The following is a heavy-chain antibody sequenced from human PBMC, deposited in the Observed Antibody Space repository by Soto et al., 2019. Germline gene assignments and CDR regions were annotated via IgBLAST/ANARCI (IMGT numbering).Heavy chain of an antibody. CDR1: GGSISSSNW. J-gene: IGHJ6*02. CDR3: ARRSIMVRGGYYGMYV. Sequence: SETLSLTCAVSGGSISSSNWWSWVRQPPGKGLEWIGEIYHSGSTNYNPSLKSRVTISVDKSKNQFSLKLSSVTAADTAVYYCARRSIMVRGGYYGMYVWGQGTTVTVSS. V-gene: IGHV4-4*02. CDR2: IYHSGST. D-gene: IGHD3-10*01.